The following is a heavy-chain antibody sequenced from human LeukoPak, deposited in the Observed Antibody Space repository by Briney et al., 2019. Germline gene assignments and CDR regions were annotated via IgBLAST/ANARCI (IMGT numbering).Heavy chain of an antibody. Sequence: PSETLSLNCTVSGGSISNYYWSWIRQPAGKGLEWIGRIYSSGTTIYNPSLKSRVTMSVDTSKNQFSLKLSSVTAADTAVYYCASGSSGYDPWGQGTLVTVSS. J-gene: IGHJ5*02. CDR1: GGSISNYY. D-gene: IGHD5-12*01. CDR2: IYSSGTT. CDR3: ASGSSGYDP. V-gene: IGHV4-4*07.